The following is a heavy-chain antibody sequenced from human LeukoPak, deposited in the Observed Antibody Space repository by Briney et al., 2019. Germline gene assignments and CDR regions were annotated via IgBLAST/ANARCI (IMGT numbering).Heavy chain of an antibody. CDR3: ASSYGSGFDGF. CDR2: IKQDGSEK. V-gene: IGHV3-7*01. Sequence: GGSLRLSCAASGFTFSSYWMSWVRQAPGKGLEWVANIKQDGSEKYYVDSVKGRFTISRDNSKNTLYLQMNSLRAEDTAVYYCASSYGSGFDGFWGQGTLVTVSS. D-gene: IGHD3-10*01. J-gene: IGHJ4*02. CDR1: GFTFSSYW.